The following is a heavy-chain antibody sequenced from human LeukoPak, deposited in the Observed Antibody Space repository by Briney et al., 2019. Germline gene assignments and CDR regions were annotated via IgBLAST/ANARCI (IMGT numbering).Heavy chain of an antibody. CDR1: GYTFTGYY. CDR2: INPNSGGT. CDR3: ARGLISIGREYYFDY. V-gene: IGHV1-2*02. D-gene: IGHD2-21*01. Sequence: GASVTVSCKASGYTFTGYYMHWVRQAPGQGLEWMGWINPNSGGTNYAQKFQGRVTMTRDTSISTAYMELSRLRSDDTAVYYCARGLISIGREYYFDYWGQGTLVTVSS. J-gene: IGHJ4*02.